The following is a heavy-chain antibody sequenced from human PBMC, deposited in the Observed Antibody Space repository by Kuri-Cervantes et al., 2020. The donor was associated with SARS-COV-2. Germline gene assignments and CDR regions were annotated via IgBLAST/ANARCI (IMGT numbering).Heavy chain of an antibody. CDR1: GFTFSSYS. V-gene: IGHV3-21*01. Sequence: GGSLRLSCAASGFTFSSYSMNWVRQAPVKGLEWVSSISSSSSYIYYADSVKGRFTISRDNAKNSLYLQMNSLRAEDTAVYYCAGSYFWSANGSCCYYYYYYMDVWGKGTTVTVSS. CDR2: ISSSSSYI. J-gene: IGHJ6*03. CDR3: AGSYFWSANGSCCYYYYYYMDV. D-gene: IGHD3-3*01.